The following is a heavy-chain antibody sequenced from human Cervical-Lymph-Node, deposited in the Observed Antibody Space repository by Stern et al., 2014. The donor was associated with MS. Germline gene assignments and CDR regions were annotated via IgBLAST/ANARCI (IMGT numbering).Heavy chain of an antibody. J-gene: IGHJ4*02. CDR1: GGSFSGYY. CDR3: ARRPYLDAYYLDS. Sequence: QVQLQQWGAELLKPSETLSLSCAVYGGSFSGYYWTWIRQPPGEGLEWIGEINHSGSDNYNPSLGSRVPLSVDTSKNQFSLTLTSLTAADTAIYYCARRPYLDAYYLDSWGQGNLVAVSS. V-gene: IGHV4-34*01. CDR2: INHSGSD. D-gene: IGHD3-16*01.